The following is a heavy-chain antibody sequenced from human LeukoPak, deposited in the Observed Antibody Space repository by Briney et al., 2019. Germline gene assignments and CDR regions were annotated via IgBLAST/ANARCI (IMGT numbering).Heavy chain of an antibody. CDR3: ARVTAGRTDV. J-gene: IGHJ6*04. V-gene: IGHV4-34*01. D-gene: IGHD3-16*01. CDR1: GGSFSGYY. Sequence: SETLSLTCAVYGGSFSGYYWSWIRQPPGKGLEWIGSIYYSGSTYYNPSLKSRVTISVDTSKNQFSLKLSSVTAADTAVYYCARVTAGRTDVWGKGTTVTISS. CDR2: IYYSGST.